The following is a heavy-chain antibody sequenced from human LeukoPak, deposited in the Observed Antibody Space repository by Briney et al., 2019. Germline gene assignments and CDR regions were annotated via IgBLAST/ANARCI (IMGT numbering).Heavy chain of an antibody. D-gene: IGHD6-6*01. CDR1: GYSISSGYY. J-gene: IGHJ5*02. CDR3: ARLASIAARYAWFDP. V-gene: IGHV4-38-2*02. CDR2: IYHSGST. Sequence: SETLSLTCTVSGYSISSGYYWGWIRQPPGKGLEWIGSIYHSGSTYYNPSLKSRVTISVDTSKNQFSLKLSSVTAADTAVYYCARLASIAARYAWFDPWGQGTLVTVSS.